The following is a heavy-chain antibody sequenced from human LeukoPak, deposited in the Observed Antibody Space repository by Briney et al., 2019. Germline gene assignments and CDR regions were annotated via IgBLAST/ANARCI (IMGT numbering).Heavy chain of an antibody. V-gene: IGHV1-24*01. J-gene: IGHJ4*02. Sequence: ASVKVSCKLSGDTLTELIMHWVRQTPGKGLEWMRGFDPEDAETIYAEKFQGRVTMTEDTSTDTAYMELRSLRSEDTAVYYCVTGPTTEITIPTQNFFDFWGQGTLVTVSS. CDR1: GDTLTELI. CDR3: VTGPTTEITIPTQNFFDF. D-gene: IGHD1-20*01. CDR2: FDPEDAET.